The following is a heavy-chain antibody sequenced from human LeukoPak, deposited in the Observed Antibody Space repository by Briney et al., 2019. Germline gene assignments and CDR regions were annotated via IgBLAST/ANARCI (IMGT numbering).Heavy chain of an antibody. CDR2: IYYSGST. CDR3: ARHSYYYDSSNSYYYFDY. D-gene: IGHD3-22*01. J-gene: IGHJ4*02. Sequence: SETLSLTCTVSGGSITSSTYYWGWVRQPPGKGLEWIGNIYYSGSTYYNPSLKSRVTISVDTSKNQFSLKLSSVTAADTAVYYCARHSYYYDSSNSYYYFDYWGQGTLVTVSS. V-gene: IGHV4-39*01. CDR1: GGSITSSTYY.